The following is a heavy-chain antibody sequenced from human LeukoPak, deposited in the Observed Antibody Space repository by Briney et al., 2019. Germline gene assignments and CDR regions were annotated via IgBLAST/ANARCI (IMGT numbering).Heavy chain of an antibody. CDR2: IYYSGST. Sequence: SETLSLTCTVSGGSISSYYWSWIRRPPGKGLEWIGYIYYSGSTNYNPSLKSRVTISVDTSKNQFSLKLSSVTAADTAVYYCARVPVPPPNAFDIWGQGTMVTVSS. D-gene: IGHD1-1*01. J-gene: IGHJ3*02. V-gene: IGHV4-59*01. CDR3: ARVPVPPPNAFDI. CDR1: GGSISSYY.